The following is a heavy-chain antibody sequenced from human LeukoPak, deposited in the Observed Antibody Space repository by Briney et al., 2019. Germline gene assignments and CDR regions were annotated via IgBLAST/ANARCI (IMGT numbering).Heavy chain of an antibody. CDR1: GFTFSSYS. CDR3: ATSAYYDILTGYYKGDPDY. J-gene: IGHJ4*02. D-gene: IGHD3-9*01. Sequence: GGSLRLSCAASGFTFSSYSMNWVRQAPGKALEWVSSICSSSSYIYYADSVKGRFTISRDNAKNSLYLQMNSLRAEDTAVYYCATSAYYDILTGYYKGDPDYWGQGTLVTVSS. V-gene: IGHV3-21*01. CDR2: ICSSSSYI.